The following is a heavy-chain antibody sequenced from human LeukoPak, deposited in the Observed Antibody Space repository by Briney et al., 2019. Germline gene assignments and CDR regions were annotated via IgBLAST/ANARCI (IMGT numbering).Heavy chain of an antibody. J-gene: IGHJ4*02. CDR1: GFTFSSYA. V-gene: IGHV3-23*01. CDR2: ISGSGGST. D-gene: IGHD3-3*01. CDR3: AKVLSPSYYDFWSGYPLDY. Sequence: PGGSLRLSCAASGFTFSSYAMSWVRQAPGKGLEWVSAISGSGGSTYYADSVKGRFTISRDNSKNTLYLQVNSLRAEDTAVYYCAKVLSPSYYDFWSGYPLDYWGQGTLVTVSS.